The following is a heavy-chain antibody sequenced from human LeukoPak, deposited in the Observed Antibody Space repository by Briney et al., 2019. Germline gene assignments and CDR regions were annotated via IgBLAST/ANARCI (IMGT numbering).Heavy chain of an antibody. CDR3: ARVKGAYGDSPFDY. CDR1: GFTFSSYS. Sequence: GGSLRLSCAASGFTFSSYSMNWVRQAPGKGREWVSSISSSSSYIYYADSVEGRFTISRDNAKNSLYLQMNSLRAEDTAVYYCARVKGAYGDSPFDYWGQGTLVTVSS. J-gene: IGHJ4*02. D-gene: IGHD4-17*01. V-gene: IGHV3-21*01. CDR2: ISSSSSYI.